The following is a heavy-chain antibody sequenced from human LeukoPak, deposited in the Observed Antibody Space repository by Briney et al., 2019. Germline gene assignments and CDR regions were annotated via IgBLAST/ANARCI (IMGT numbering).Heavy chain of an antibody. D-gene: IGHD2-2*03. CDR1: GGSISSYY. CDR2: IFYSGST. CDR3: ARVMDIVVVPAARVRWFDP. V-gene: IGHV4-59*12. Sequence: PSETLSLTCTVSGGSISSYYWSWIRQPPGKGLEWIGDIFYSGSTNYNPSLKSRVTISVDTSKNQFSLKLSSVTAADTAVYYCARVMDIVVVPAARVRWFDPWGQGTLVTVSS. J-gene: IGHJ5*02.